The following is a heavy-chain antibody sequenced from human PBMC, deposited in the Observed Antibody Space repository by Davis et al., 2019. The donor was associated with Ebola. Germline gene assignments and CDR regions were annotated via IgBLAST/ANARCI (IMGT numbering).Heavy chain of an antibody. D-gene: IGHD3-10*01. V-gene: IGHV3-74*01. J-gene: IGHJ3*02. Sequence: PGGSLRLSCAASAFTFSNYWMYWVRQAPGEGLMCVSRINSDETFTTYADSVKGRFTISRDDAKNSLHLQMNSLTDEDTATYFCASDDLGVLPGDVFDMWGQGTMVTVSS. CDR1: AFTFSNYW. CDR2: INSDETFT. CDR3: ASDDLGVLPGDVFDM.